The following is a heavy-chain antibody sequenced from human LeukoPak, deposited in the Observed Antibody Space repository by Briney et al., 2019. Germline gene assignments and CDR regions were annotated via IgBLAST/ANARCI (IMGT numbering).Heavy chain of an antibody. J-gene: IGHJ6*04. V-gene: IGHV4-34*01. CDR3: AGGHTVTTYYYYYGMDV. D-gene: IGHD4-17*01. Sequence: PSETLSLTCAVYGGSFSGYYWSWIRQPPGKGLEWIGEINHSGSTNYNPSLKSRVTISVDTSKNQFSLKLSSVTAADTAVYYCAGGHTVTTYYYYYGMDVWGKGTTVTVSS. CDR2: INHSGST. CDR1: GGSFSGYY.